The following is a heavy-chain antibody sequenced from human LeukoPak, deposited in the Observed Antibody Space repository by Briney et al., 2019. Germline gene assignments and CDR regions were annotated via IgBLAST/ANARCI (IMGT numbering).Heavy chain of an antibody. J-gene: IGHJ5*02. CDR1: GFTFSSYA. CDR3: ARSLVVGATYPYH. Sequence: GGSLRLSCAASGFTFSSYAMHWVRQAPGKGLEWVAVISYDGSNKYYADSVKGRFTISRDNSKNTLYLQMNSLRAEDTAVYYCARSLVVGATYPYHWGQGTLVTVSS. D-gene: IGHD1-26*01. CDR2: ISYDGSNK. V-gene: IGHV3-30*04.